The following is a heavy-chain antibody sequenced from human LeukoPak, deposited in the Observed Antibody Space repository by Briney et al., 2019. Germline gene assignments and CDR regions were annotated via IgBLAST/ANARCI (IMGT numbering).Heavy chain of an antibody. CDR1: GFTFSSYA. CDR2: ISGSGGST. Sequence: GGSLRLSCAASGFTFSSYAMSWVRQAPGKGLEWVSAISGSGGSTYYADSVKGRFTISRDNSKNTLYLQMNSLRAEDTAVYYCAKGRPHPRLVAPEGYFDYWGQGTLVTVSS. J-gene: IGHJ4*02. CDR3: AKGRPHPRLVAPEGYFDY. D-gene: IGHD2-2*01. V-gene: IGHV3-23*01.